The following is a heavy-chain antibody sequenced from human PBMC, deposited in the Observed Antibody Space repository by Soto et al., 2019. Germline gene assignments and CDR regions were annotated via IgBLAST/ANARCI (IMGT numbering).Heavy chain of an antibody. CDR3: AHRGPRGAGSFEI. CDR1: GFSLGTNGMA. CDR2: IYWDDDK. V-gene: IGHV2-5*02. Sequence: QITLKESGPTLVKPTQTLTLTCTFSGFSLGTNGMAVGWIRQPPGKALEWLGIIYWDDDKFYSTSLESRLTITKATSETQVVLRRTNMDPVDTATYYCAHRGPRGAGSFEIWGQGTMVTGSS. J-gene: IGHJ3*02.